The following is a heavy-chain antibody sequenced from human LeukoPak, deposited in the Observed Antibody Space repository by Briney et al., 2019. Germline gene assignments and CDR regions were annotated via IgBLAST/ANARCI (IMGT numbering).Heavy chain of an antibody. V-gene: IGHV1-18*04. J-gene: IGHJ4*02. CDR3: VREENWNYCGMVDY. CDR2: ISVYNGDT. Sequence: ASVKVSCKASGYTFVSYGITWVRQAPGQGLEWMGWISVYNGDTKYAQNLQGRVTLTTDTSTSTAYMELRSLRSDDTAVYYCVREENWNYCGMVDYWGQGTLVTVSS. D-gene: IGHD1-7*01. CDR1: GYTFVSYG.